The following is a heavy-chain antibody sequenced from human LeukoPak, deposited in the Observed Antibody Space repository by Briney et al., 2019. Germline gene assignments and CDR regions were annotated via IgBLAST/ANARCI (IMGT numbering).Heavy chain of an antibody. CDR3: ARGPYYYDSSGYYYRTFFDY. V-gene: IGHV4-34*01. CDR2: INHSGST. Sequence: SETLSLTCAVYGGSFGGYYWSWIRQPPGKGLEWIGEINHSGSTNYNPSLKSQVTISVDTSKNQFSLKLSSVTAADTAVYYCARGPYYYDSSGYYYRTFFDYWGQGTLVTVSS. CDR1: GGSFGGYY. J-gene: IGHJ4*02. D-gene: IGHD3-22*01.